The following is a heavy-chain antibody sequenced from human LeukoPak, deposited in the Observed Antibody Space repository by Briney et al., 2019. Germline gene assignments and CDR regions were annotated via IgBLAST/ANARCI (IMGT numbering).Heavy chain of an antibody. CDR3: ARESGYSSGWYRVDY. D-gene: IGHD6-19*01. V-gene: IGHV4-39*02. CDR2: IYYSGST. CDR1: GGSVISSGYY. Sequence: SETLSLTCTVSGGSVISSGYYWAWIRQPPGKGLEWIGNIYYSGSTYYNPSLKSRVTISVDTSKNQFSLKLSSVTAADTAVYYCARESGYSSGWYRVDYWGQGTLVTVSS. J-gene: IGHJ4*02.